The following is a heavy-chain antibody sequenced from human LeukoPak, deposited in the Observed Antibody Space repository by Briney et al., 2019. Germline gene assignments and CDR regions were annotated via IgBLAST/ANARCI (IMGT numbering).Heavy chain of an antibody. J-gene: IGHJ4*02. CDR2: ISGSGGST. CDR1: GFTFSSYA. V-gene: IGHV3-23*01. D-gene: IGHD1-14*01. CDR3: AKDLSRIGGFDFDY. Sequence: PGGSLRLSCAASGFTFSSYAMSWVRQAPGKGLEWVSAISGSGGSTYYADSVKGRFTISRDNSKYTLYLQMNSLRAEDTAVYYCAKDLSRIGGFDFDYWGQGTLVTVSS.